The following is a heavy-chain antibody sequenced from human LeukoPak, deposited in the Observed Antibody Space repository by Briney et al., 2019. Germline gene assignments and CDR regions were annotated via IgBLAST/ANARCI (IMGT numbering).Heavy chain of an antibody. CDR2: IYTSGTI. Sequence: SETLSLTCTVSGGSISSYYWSWIRQPAGTALEWIGRIYTSGTITYNPSLKSRVTMSVDTSKNQFSLKLSSVTAADTAVYYCARDSGTTGEVKFDPWGQGTLITVSS. D-gene: IGHD3-10*01. J-gene: IGHJ5*02. CDR1: GGSISSYY. CDR3: ARDSGTTGEVKFDP. V-gene: IGHV4-4*07.